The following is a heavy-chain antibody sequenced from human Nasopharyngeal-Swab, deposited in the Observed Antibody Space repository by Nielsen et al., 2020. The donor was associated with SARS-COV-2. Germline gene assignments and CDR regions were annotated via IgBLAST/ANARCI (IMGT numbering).Heavy chain of an antibody. V-gene: IGHV3-53*01. CDR2: IYSGGST. CDR1: GFTVSSNY. D-gene: IGHD6-19*01. Sequence: GESLKISCAASGFTVSSNYMSWVRQAPGKGLEWVSVIYSGGSTYYADSVKGRFTISRDNSKNTLYLQMNSLRAEDTAAYYCARDLYRQQWPLYNYYGMDVWGQGTTVTVSS. CDR3: ARDLYRQQWPLYNYYGMDV. J-gene: IGHJ6*02.